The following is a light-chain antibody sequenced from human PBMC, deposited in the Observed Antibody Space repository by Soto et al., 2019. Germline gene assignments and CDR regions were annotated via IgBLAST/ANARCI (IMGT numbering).Light chain of an antibody. Sequence: QAVVTQEPSLTVSPGGTVTLTCGSSTGAVTSGHYPYWFQQKPGQAPRTLIYDTSDKHSWTPARFSGSLLGGKAALTLSGAQPEDEPEYYCLLSYSAARSWVFGGGTKLTVL. CDR1: TGAVTSGHY. CDR2: DTS. J-gene: IGLJ2*01. V-gene: IGLV7-46*01. CDR3: LLSYSAARSWV.